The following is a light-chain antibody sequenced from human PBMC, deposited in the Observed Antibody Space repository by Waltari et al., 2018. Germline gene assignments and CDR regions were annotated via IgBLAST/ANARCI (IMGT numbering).Light chain of an antibody. V-gene: IGKV3-11*01. J-gene: IGKJ3*01. Sequence: EVVLTQSPATLSLSPGEGATLSCGASQTVSNYLAWYQLKPGQAPRLLIYDASNRATGIPARFSGSGSGTDFTLTISSLEPEDFAVYYCQQYYSAPLFTFGPGTKVDIK. CDR3: QQYYSAPLFT. CDR2: DAS. CDR1: QTVSNY.